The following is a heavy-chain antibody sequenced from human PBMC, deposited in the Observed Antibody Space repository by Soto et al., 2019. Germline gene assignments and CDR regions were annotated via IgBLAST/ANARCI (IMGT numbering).Heavy chain of an antibody. Sequence: GGSLRLSCAASGFIFSDYGMHWVRQAPGKGLEWMAIISSDGSDKYYADSVKGRFTISRDNSKNTLYLQMNSLRAEDTAVYYCAKNHLPQSYYDLPWFDPWGQGTLVTVYS. D-gene: IGHD3-3*01. V-gene: IGHV3-30*18. CDR3: AKNHLPQSYYDLPWFDP. CDR1: GFIFSDYG. J-gene: IGHJ5*02. CDR2: ISSDGSDK.